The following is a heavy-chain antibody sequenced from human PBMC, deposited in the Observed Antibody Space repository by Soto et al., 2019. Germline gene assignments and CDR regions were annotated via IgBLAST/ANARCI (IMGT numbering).Heavy chain of an antibody. J-gene: IGHJ4*02. CDR1: GVTVNSNF. CDR2: IFSGGNA. D-gene: IGHD3-10*01. Sequence: SGGSLRLSCAVSGVTVNSNFISWVRQAPGKGLEWVSVIFSGGNADYADSVKGRFIMSRDISKNTLYLQMNSLRAEDTAVYFCVKEFRGAFDYWGQGTLVTVSS. V-gene: IGHV3-53*01. CDR3: VKEFRGAFDY.